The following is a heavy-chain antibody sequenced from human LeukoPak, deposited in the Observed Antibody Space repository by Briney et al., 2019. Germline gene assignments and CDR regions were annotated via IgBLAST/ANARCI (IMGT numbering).Heavy chain of an antibody. CDR2: ISYDGSNK. J-gene: IGHJ5*02. D-gene: IGHD3-22*01. CDR1: GFTFSSYA. Sequence: PGGSLRLSCAASGFTFSSYAIHWVRQAPGKGLEWVAVISYDGSNKYYADSVKGRFTISRDNSKNTLYLQMNSLRAEDTAVYYCAKDFEPSYYYDSSGFYPFDPWGQGTLVTVSS. V-gene: IGHV3-30*04. CDR3: AKDFEPSYYYDSSGFYPFDP.